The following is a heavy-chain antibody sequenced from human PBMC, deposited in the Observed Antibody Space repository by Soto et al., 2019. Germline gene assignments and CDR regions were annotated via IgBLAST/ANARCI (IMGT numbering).Heavy chain of an antibody. Sequence: PGGSLRLSCAASGFTFNTYPMSWVRQVPGTGLEWVSAIGGGGFDTYYADSVKGRFTISRDNSKNTVYLQLNSLRAEDTAVYYCVRENYYYGMDVWGHGTTVTVSS. CDR3: VRENYYYGMDV. CDR1: GFTFNTYP. V-gene: IGHV3-23*01. J-gene: IGHJ6*02. CDR2: IGGGGFDT.